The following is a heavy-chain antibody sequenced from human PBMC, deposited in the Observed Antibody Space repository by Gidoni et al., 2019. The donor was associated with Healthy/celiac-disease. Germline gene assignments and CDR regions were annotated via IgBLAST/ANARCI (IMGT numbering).Heavy chain of an antibody. D-gene: IGHD1-7*01. CDR3: ARRTGTTFWFDP. CDR1: GYSFTSYW. Sequence: EVQLVQSGAEVKKPGESLRLSCKGSGYSFTSYWISWVRQMPGTGLDWMGRIEPSYSYTNYIPSFQGHVTISADKSISTVYLQWSSLKASDTAMYYCARRTGTTFWFDPWGQGTLVTVSS. CDR2: IEPSYSYT. J-gene: IGHJ5*02. V-gene: IGHV5-10-1*03.